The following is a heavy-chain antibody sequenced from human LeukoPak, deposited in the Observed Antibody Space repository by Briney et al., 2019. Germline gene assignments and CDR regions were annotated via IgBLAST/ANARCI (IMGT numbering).Heavy chain of an antibody. CDR1: GFTFSSYS. D-gene: IGHD3-10*01. Sequence: KAGGSLRLSCAASGFTFSSYSMNWVRQAPGKGLEWVSSISSSSSYICYADSVKGRFTISGDNAKNSLYLQMNSLRAEDTAVYYCARDGIAWFGDSLLYYGMDVWGQGTTVTVSS. V-gene: IGHV3-21*01. CDR3: ARDGIAWFGDSLLYYGMDV. J-gene: IGHJ6*02. CDR2: ISSSSSYI.